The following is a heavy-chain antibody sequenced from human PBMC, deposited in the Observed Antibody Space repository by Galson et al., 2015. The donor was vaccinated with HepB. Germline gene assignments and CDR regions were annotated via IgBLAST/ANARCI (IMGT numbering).Heavy chain of an antibody. Sequence: SLRLSCAASGFTFSSHGMHWVRQTPGKGLEWVALIWADGTNKYYADSVKGRFTISRDNSKNTLHLQMDSLRAEDTAADYCAREASIAAPDTFDYWGPGTLVSVSS. V-gene: IGHV3-33*01. CDR2: IWADGTNK. CDR3: AREASIAAPDTFDY. D-gene: IGHD6-13*01. J-gene: IGHJ4*02. CDR1: GFTFSSHG.